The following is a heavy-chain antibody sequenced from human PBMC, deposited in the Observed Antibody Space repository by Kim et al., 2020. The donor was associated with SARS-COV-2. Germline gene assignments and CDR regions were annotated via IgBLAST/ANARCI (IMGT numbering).Heavy chain of an antibody. CDR2: ISGNGEST. CDR3: ARDRRGFNPYYGMDV. V-gene: IGHV3-23*01. Sequence: GGSLRLSCAASGFTFSSYAMSWVRQAPGKGLEWVSGISGNGESTYYADSVKGRFTISRDTSKSTRYLQMNSLRAEDTAVYYCARDRRGFNPYYGMDVWGQGTTVIVSS. CDR1: GFTFSSYA. J-gene: IGHJ6*02. D-gene: IGHD3-10*01.